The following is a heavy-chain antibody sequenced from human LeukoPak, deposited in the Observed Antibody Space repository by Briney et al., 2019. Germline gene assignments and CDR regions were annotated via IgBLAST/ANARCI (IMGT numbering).Heavy chain of an antibody. V-gene: IGHV3-23*01. CDR1: GFTFSSYA. Sequence: PGGSLRLSCAASGFTFSSYAMSWVRQAPGKGLEWVSAISGSGGSTYYADSVKGRFTISRDNSKNTLYLQMNSLRAEDTAVYYCAKVWPLLWFGELLYLDYWGQGTLVTVSS. J-gene: IGHJ4*02. CDR2: ISGSGGST. CDR3: AKVWPLLWFGELLYLDY. D-gene: IGHD3-10*01.